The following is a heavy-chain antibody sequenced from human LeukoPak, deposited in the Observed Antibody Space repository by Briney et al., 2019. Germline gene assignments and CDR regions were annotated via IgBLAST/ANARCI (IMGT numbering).Heavy chain of an antibody. CDR1: GFTFADHA. CDR3: TRGPVPLRLYFGMEV. D-gene: IGHD4-17*01. Sequence: PGRSLRLSCRAYGFTFADHAMSWVRQAPGKGLEWVGFIRSKAYRGTTEYAPSVKGRFTISRDDSISIAYLQMNSLKTEDTAIYYCTRGPVPLRLYFGMEVWGQGTTVIVSS. V-gene: IGHV3-49*04. J-gene: IGHJ6*02. CDR2: IRSKAYRGTT.